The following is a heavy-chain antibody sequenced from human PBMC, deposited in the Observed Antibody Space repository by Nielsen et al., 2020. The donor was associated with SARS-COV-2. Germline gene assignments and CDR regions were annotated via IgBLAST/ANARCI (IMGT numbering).Heavy chain of an antibody. CDR2: VSRDGSDT. Sequence: GESLKISCAASGFTFSNYGMHWVRQVAGKGLEWVAIVSRDGSDTFYVDSVKGRFTISRDNSKNTLYLQMNSLRAEDTALYYCARGNGWGSYFDYWGQGTLVTVSS. CDR1: GFTFSNYG. J-gene: IGHJ4*02. V-gene: IGHV3-30*03. CDR3: ARGNGWGSYFDY. D-gene: IGHD7-27*01.